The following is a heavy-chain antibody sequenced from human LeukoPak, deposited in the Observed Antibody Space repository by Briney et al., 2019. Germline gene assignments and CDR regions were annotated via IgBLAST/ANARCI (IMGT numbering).Heavy chain of an antibody. J-gene: IGHJ3*02. V-gene: IGHV3-20*01. CDR3: ARNYDSSGSDAFDI. CDR2: INWNGGST. Sequence: GGSLRLSCAASGFTFDDYGMSWVRQAPGKGLEWVSGINWNGGSTGYADSVKGRFTISRDNAKNSLYLQMNSPRAEDTALYHCARNYDSSGSDAFDIWGQGTMVTVSS. D-gene: IGHD3-22*01. CDR1: GFTFDDYG.